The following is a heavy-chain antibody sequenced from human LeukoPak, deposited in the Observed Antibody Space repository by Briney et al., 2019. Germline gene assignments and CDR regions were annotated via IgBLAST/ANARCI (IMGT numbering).Heavy chain of an antibody. CDR2: ISSSSRSI. D-gene: IGHD5-24*01. CDR1: GFTFSSYG. J-gene: IGHJ4*02. CDR3: ARDYRGGSTGYFDY. V-gene: IGHV3-21*01. Sequence: TGGSLRLSCAASGFTFSSYGMSWVRQAPGKGLEWVSSISSSSRSIYYADSLKGRFTISRDNAKNSLYLQMNSLRAEDTAVYYCARDYRGGSTGYFDYWGQGTLVTVSS.